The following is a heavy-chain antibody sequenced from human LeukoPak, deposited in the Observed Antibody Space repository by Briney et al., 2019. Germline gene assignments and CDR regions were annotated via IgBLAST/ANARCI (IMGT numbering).Heavy chain of an antibody. J-gene: IGHJ6*02. CDR3: AKSYPVRGEFLLYGMDV. D-gene: IGHD3-10*01. V-gene: IGHV3-23*01. CDR2: ISGSGGST. Sequence: GGSLRLSCAASGFTFSSYSMNWVRQAPGKGLEWVSAISGSGGSTYYADSVKGRFTISRDNSKNALYLQMTSLRAEDTAIFYCAKSYPVRGEFLLYGMDVWGQGTTVTVSS. CDR1: GFTFSSYS.